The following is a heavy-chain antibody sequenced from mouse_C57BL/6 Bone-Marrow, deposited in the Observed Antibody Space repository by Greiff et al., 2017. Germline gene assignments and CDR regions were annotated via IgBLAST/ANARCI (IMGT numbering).Heavy chain of an antibody. V-gene: IGHV1-55*01. D-gene: IGHD2-12*01. Sequence: QVQLQQPGAELVKPGASVKMSCKASGYTFTSYWITWVKQRPGQGLEWIGDIYPGSGSTNYNEKFKSKATLTVDTSSSTAHMQLSSLTSEDYAVYYCARPYYSHYWYFDVWGTGTTVTVSA. CDR3: ARPYYSHYWYFDV. CDR1: GYTFTSYW. J-gene: IGHJ1*03. CDR2: IYPGSGST.